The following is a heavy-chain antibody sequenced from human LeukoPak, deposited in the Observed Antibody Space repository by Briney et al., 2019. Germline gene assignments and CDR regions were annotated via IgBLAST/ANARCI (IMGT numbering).Heavy chain of an antibody. J-gene: IGHJ5*02. D-gene: IGHD6-13*01. CDR1: GFTVSSNY. V-gene: IGHV3-48*04. CDR3: ARESGIAAALDL. CDR2: ISSGSSTI. Sequence: GGSLRLSCAASGFTVSSNYMSWVRLAPGKGLEWVSYISSGSSTIYYADSVKGRFTISRDNAKNTLYLQMNSLRAEDTAVYYCARESGIAAALDLWGQGTLVTVSS.